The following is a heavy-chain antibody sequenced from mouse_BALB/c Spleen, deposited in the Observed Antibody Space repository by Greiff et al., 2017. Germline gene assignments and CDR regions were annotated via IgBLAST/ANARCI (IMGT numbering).Heavy chain of an antibody. CDR1: GFTFSDYY. J-gene: IGHJ4*01. D-gene: IGHD3-1*01. Sequence: EVKLMESGGGLVKPGGSLKLSCAASGFTFSDYYMYWVRQTPEKRLEWVATISDGGSYTYYPDSVKGRFTISRDNAKNNLYLQMSSLKSEDTAMYYCARDAQHGLRYAMDYWGQGTSVTVSS. CDR2: ISDGGSYT. CDR3: ARDAQHGLRYAMDY. V-gene: IGHV5-4*02.